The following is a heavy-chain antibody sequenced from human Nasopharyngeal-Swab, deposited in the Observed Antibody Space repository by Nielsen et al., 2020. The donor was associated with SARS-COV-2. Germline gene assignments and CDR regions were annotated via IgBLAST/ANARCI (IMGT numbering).Heavy chain of an antibody. CDR3: AKDILPGRYDRTYDAFDI. CDR1: GFTFSSYA. J-gene: IGHJ3*02. V-gene: IGHV3-23*01. D-gene: IGHD3-22*01. CDR2: ISGSGGST. Sequence: GESLKISCAASGFTFSSYAMSRVRQAPGKGLEWVSAISGSGGSTYYADSVKGRFTISRDNSKNTLYLQMNSLRAEDTAVYYCAKDILPGRYDRTYDAFDIWGQGTMVTVSS.